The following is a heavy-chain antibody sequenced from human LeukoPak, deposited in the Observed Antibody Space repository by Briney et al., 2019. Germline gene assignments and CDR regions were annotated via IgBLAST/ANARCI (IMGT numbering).Heavy chain of an antibody. D-gene: IGHD3-3*01. Sequence: KPSETLSLTCTVSGGSISSYYWSWIRQPPGKGLEWIGYIYYSGSTNYNPSLKSRVTISGDTSKNQFSLKLSSVTAADTAVYYCASWSADYYYYGMDVWGQGTTVTVSS. CDR2: IYYSGST. CDR1: GGSISSYY. V-gene: IGHV4-59*01. J-gene: IGHJ6*02. CDR3: ASWSADYYYYGMDV.